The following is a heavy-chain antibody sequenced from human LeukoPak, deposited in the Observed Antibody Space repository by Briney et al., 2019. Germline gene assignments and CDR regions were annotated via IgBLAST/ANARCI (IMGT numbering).Heavy chain of an antibody. J-gene: IGHJ4*02. CDR3: ARHGGIAAAGTFDY. D-gene: IGHD6-13*01. CDR1: GDSISSSSYY. CDR2: IYYSGST. Sequence: SETLSLTCTVSGDSISSSSYYWGWIRQPPGKGLEWIGSIYYSGSTYYNPSLKSRVTISVDTSKNQFSLKLSSVTAADTAVYYCARHGGIAAAGTFDYWGQGTLVTVSS. V-gene: IGHV4-39*01.